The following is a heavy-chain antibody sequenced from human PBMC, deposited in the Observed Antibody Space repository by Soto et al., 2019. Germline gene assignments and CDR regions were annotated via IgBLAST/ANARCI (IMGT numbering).Heavy chain of an antibody. Sequence: VQLLESGGGLVQPGGSLRLSCEASGFYFGSYAVTWVRQAPGKGLEWVASIGGSGHATHYADSVQGRFTISRDDSERTLYLQMHSLRSDDTAVYFCARGPITQTSFIDHWGQGTLVTVSS. J-gene: IGHJ4*02. CDR1: GFYFGSYA. D-gene: IGHD1-20*01. V-gene: IGHV3-23*01. CDR3: ARGPITQTSFIDH. CDR2: IGGSGHAT.